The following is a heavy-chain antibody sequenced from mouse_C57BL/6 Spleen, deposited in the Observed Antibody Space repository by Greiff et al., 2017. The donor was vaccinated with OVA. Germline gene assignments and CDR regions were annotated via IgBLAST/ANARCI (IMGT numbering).Heavy chain of an antibody. CDR2: ISSGGDYI. V-gene: IGHV5-9-1*02. Sequence: EVMLVESGEGLVKPGGSLKLSCAASGFTFSSYAMSWVRQTPEKRLEWVAYISSGGDYIYYADTVKGRFTISRDNARNTLYLQMSRLKSEDTAMYYCTREGYGSSSRYAMDYWGQGTSVTVSS. J-gene: IGHJ4*01. D-gene: IGHD1-1*01. CDR3: TREGYGSSSRYAMDY. CDR1: GFTFSSYA.